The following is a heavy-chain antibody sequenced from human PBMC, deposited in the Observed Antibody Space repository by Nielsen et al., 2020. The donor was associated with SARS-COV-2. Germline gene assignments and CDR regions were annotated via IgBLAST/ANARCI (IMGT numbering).Heavy chain of an antibody. J-gene: IGHJ4*02. V-gene: IGHV4-39*01. D-gene: IGHD3-22*01. CDR2: IYYSGST. CDR1: GGSISSSSYY. CDR3: ARPSRGYYDGSAQSPIFDY. Sequence: SETLSLTCTVSGGSISSSSYYWGWIRQPPGKGLEWIESIYYSGSTYYNPSLKSRVTISVDTSKNQFSLKLSSVTAADTAVYYCARPSRGYYDGSAQSPIFDYWGQGTLVTVSS.